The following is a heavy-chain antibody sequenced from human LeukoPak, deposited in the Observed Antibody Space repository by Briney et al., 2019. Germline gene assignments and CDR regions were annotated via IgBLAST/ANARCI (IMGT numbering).Heavy chain of an antibody. D-gene: IGHD3-22*01. V-gene: IGHV2-5*01. CDR1: GFSLRTTGVG. CDR3: AHRTPTYYYDSSGYYFRY. J-gene: IGHJ4*02. Sequence: SGPTLVKPTPPLTLTCTFSGFSLRTTGVGVGWIRQPPGKAPEWLALIYWNDDKDYRPSLKSRLTITKDSFKNQVVLTMTNMDPVDTATYYCAHRTPTYYYDSSGYYFRYWGQGTLVTVSS. CDR2: IYWNDDK.